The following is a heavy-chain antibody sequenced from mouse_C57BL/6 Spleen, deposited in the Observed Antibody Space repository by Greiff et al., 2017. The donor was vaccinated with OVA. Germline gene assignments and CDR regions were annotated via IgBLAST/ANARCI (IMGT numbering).Heavy chain of an antibody. CDR2: IWPGGGT. CDR1: GFSLTSSA. V-gene: IGHV2-9-1*01. Sequence: VKLVASGPGLVAPSQSLSIPCTVSGFSLTSSALRWVRQPPGQGLEWLGVIWPGGGTNYNSALKSRLSISKDNSKSQVCLKRNSLQTEDTARYYCARKDYYGRSYGWYFDGWGTGTTVTVSS. J-gene: IGHJ1*03. CDR3: ARKDYYGRSYGWYFDG. D-gene: IGHD1-1*01.